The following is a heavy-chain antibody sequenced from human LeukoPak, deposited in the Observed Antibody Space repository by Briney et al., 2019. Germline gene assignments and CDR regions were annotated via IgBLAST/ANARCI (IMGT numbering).Heavy chain of an antibody. Sequence: PGGSLTLSCAASGFTFSSYAMHGVRQAPGRGLEWVAVISYDGSNKYYADSVKGRFTISRDNSKNTLYLQMNSLRAEDTAVYYCARGQGYCSGGSCYSQDYFDYWGQGTLVTVSS. D-gene: IGHD2-15*01. V-gene: IGHV3-30*04. CDR3: ARGQGYCSGGSCYSQDYFDY. J-gene: IGHJ4*02. CDR2: ISYDGSNK. CDR1: GFTFSSYA.